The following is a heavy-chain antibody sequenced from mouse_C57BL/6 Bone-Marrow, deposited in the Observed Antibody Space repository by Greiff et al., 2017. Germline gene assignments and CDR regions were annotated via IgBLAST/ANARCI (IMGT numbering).Heavy chain of an antibody. CDR2: INPSNGGT. D-gene: IGHD2-10*02. CDR3: ISVIVRSIAY. CDR1: GYTFTSYC. Sequence: QVQLQQPGTELVKPGASVKLSCKASGYTFTSYCMHWVKQRPGQGLEWIGNINPSNGGTNYDAKFQSTATLTADTSSSTASMQLSSLTSEDSAVYYCISVIVRSIAYRGEGTLVTVSA. J-gene: IGHJ3*01. V-gene: IGHV1-53*01.